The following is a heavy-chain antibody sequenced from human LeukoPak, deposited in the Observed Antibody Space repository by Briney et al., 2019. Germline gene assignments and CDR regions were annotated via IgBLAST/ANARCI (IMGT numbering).Heavy chain of an antibody. J-gene: IGHJ4*02. D-gene: IGHD3-22*01. CDR2: IYDSGST. V-gene: IGHV4-59*01. CDR3: ARQSISGSSLSYFDY. Sequence: SETLSLTCTVSGGSLSSYYWSWIRQPPGKGLEWIGNIYDSGSTNYNPSLTSRVTISVDTSKNQCSLKLSSVTAADTAVYYCARQSISGSSLSYFDYWGQGTLVNVSS. CDR1: GGSLSSYY.